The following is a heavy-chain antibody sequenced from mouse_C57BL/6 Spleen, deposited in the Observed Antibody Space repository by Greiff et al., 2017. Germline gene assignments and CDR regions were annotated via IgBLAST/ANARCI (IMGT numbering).Heavy chain of an antibody. CDR2: ISSGSSTI. V-gene: IGHV5-17*01. CDR3: ARNYGSTGYYAMDY. CDR1: GFTFSDYG. D-gene: IGHD1-1*01. Sequence: EVKLVESGGGLVKPGGSLKLSCAASGFTFSDYGMHWVRQAPEKGLEWVAYISSGSSTIYYADTVKGRFTISRDNAKNTLFLQMTSLRSEDTAMYYCARNYGSTGYYAMDYWGQGTSVTVSS. J-gene: IGHJ4*01.